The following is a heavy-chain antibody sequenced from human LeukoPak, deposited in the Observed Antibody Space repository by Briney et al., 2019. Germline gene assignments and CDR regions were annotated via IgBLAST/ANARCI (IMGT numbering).Heavy chain of an antibody. CDR2: INPNSGGT. V-gene: IGHV1-2*02. CDR3: ARSYYGGNSETLDY. D-gene: IGHD4-23*01. J-gene: IGHJ4*02. CDR1: GYTFTSYG. Sequence: ASVKVSCKASGYTFTSYGISWVRQAPGQGLEWMGWINPNSGGTNYAQKFQGRVTMTRDTSISTAYMELSRLRSDDTAVYYCARSYYGGNSETLDYWGQGTLVTVSS.